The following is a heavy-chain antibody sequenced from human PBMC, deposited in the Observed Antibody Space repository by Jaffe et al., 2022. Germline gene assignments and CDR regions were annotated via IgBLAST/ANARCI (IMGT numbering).Heavy chain of an antibody. Sequence: EVQLVESGGVVVQPGGSLRLSCAASGFTFDDYAMHWVRQAPGKGLEWVSLISWDGGSTYYADSVKGRFTISRDNSKNSLYLQMNSLRAEDTALYYCAKAGGVHGSGWYWFDPWGQGTLVTVSS. V-gene: IGHV3-43D*04. CDR2: ISWDGGST. CDR3: AKAGGVHGSGWYWFDP. D-gene: IGHD6-19*01. CDR1: GFTFDDYA. J-gene: IGHJ5*02.